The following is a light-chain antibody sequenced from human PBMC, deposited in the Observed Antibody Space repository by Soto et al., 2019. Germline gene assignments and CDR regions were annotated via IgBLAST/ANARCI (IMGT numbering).Light chain of an antibody. CDR2: GVS. J-gene: IGLJ1*01. CDR1: GSDIGNYNY. V-gene: IGLV2-14*01. CDR3: SSYTFSTLV. Sequence: QSALTQPASVSGSPGQSITISCTGTGSDIGNYNYVSWYQQHPGKAPKLMIYGVSNRPPGVSNRFSGSKSGNTASLTISGLQTEDEADYYCSSYTFSTLVFATGTKLTVL.